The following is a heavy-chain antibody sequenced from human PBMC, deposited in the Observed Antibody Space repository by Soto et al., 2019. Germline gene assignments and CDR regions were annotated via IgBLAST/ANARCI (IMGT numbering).Heavy chain of an antibody. Sequence: QVQLVQSGAEVKRPGASVRISCKASGYTFTRYGIHWVRQAPGQRLEWMGWINAANGNTKNSEKLQGRVTITRDTSTSTAYVELSSLTSKDTAVYYCAREGPYRTNNGCFDPWGQGTLVTVSS. CDR1: GYTFTRYG. CDR3: AREGPYRTNNGCFDP. V-gene: IGHV1-3*01. J-gene: IGHJ5*02. D-gene: IGHD4-4*01. CDR2: INAANGNT.